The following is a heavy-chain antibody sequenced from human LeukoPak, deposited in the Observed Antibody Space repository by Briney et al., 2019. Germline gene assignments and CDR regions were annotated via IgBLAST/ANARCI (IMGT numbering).Heavy chain of an antibody. CDR3: ARDMGIAAAGKFDY. CDR1: GYTFSSYD. CDR2: MNPNSGNT. Sequence: ASVKVSCKASGYTFSSYDINWVRQATGQGLEWMGWMNPNSGNTNYAQKLQGRVTMTTDTSTSTAYMELRSLRSDDTAVYYCARDMGIAAAGKFDYWGQGTLVTVSS. D-gene: IGHD6-13*01. V-gene: IGHV1-18*01. J-gene: IGHJ4*02.